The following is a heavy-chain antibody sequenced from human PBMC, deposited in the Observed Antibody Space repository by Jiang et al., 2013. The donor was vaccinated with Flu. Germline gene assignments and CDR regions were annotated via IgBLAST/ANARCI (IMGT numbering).Heavy chain of an antibody. J-gene: IGHJ4*02. V-gene: IGHV3-23*04. CDR3: AEDLYLEY. D-gene: IGHD3-3*01. CDR1: GFTFSNYA. Sequence: QLVESGGGLVQPGGSLRLSCVASGFTFSNYAMGWVRQAPGKGLEWVSVVSGSGDSTYYADSVKGRFTISRDNSKNTLYLQMNSLRAEDTAVYYCAEDLYLEYWGQGTLVTVSS. CDR2: VSGSGDST.